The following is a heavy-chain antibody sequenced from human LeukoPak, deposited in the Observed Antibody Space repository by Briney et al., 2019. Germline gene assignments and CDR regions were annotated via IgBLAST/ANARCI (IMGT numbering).Heavy chain of an antibody. CDR2: INHSGST. D-gene: IGHD3-10*01. Sequence: SETLSLTCAVYGGSFSGYYWTWIRQPPGKGLEWIGEINHSGSTNYNPSLKSRVTISVDTSKNQFSLNLSSVTAADTAVYYCAKSNGYGLVDIWGQGTMVTVSS. CDR1: GGSFSGYY. CDR3: AKSNGYGLVDI. V-gene: IGHV4-34*01. J-gene: IGHJ3*02.